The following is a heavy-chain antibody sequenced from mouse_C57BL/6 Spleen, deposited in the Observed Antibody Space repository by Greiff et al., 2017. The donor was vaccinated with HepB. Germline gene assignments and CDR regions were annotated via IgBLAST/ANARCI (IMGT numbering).Heavy chain of an antibody. Sequence: QVQLKESGPELVKPGASVKISCKASGYAFSSSWMNWVKQRPGKGLEWIGRIYPGDGDTNYNGKFKGKATLTADKSSSTAYMQLSSLTSEDSAVYFCARKGNYGTFFDYWGQGTTLTVSS. V-gene: IGHV1-82*01. CDR2: IYPGDGDT. CDR3: ARKGNYGTFFDY. J-gene: IGHJ2*01. CDR1: GYAFSSSW. D-gene: IGHD1-1*01.